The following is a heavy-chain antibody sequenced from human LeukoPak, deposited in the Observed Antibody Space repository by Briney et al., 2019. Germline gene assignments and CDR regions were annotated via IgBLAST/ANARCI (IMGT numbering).Heavy chain of an antibody. J-gene: IGHJ4*02. CDR1: GFTFTSHA. Sequence: PGGSLRLSCAASGFTFTSHAMSWVRQAPGKGVEWVSGMSGTGGSAYYADSVKGRFTISRDNSKNTLYLQMNSLRAEDTAVYYCAKAVVYDGNANYFDYWGQGTLVTVSS. CDR2: MSGTGGSA. CDR3: AKAVVYDGNANYFDY. V-gene: IGHV3-23*01. D-gene: IGHD3-22*01.